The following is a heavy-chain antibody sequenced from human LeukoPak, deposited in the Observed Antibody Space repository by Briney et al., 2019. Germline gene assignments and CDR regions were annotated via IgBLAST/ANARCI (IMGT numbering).Heavy chain of an antibody. J-gene: IGHJ3*02. CDR1: GFTFSTYG. V-gene: IGHV3-33*01. CDR2: IWPNGSNK. D-gene: IGHD6-13*01. Sequence: TGRSLRLSCAASGFTFSTYGMHWVRQAPGKGLEWVADIWPNGSNKYHADSVKGRFTISRDNSKSTLFLQMSSLAAEDTAVYYCVGELLTAAGTTGAFDIWGRGTMVTVSS. CDR3: VGELLTAAGTTGAFDI.